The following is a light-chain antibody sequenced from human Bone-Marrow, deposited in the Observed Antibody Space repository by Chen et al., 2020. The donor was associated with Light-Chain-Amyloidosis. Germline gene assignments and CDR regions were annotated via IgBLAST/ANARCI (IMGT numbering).Light chain of an antibody. J-gene: IGLJ3*02. CDR2: QDN. CDR1: ELGNKF. V-gene: IGLV3-1*01. CDR3: QVWDRRSDRPV. Sequence: SYALTQPPSVSVSPGQTAAITCSTDELGNKFTCWYRQKPGQSPVLVIYQDNKRPSGIPERFSGSVSANTATLTISRVEAGDEADYYCQVWDRRSDRPVFGGGTKLTVL.